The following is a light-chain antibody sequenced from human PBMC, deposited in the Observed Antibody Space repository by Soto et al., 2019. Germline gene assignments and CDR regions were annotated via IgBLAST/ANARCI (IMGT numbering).Light chain of an antibody. CDR1: QGISNY. CDR3: QQLISYPFT. V-gene: IGKV1-9*01. Sequence: DIQLTQSPSLLSASVGDRVIITCRASQGISNYVAWFQQKPGKAPKVMIYAASTLQSGVPSRFSGTGSGTEFTLTISSLQPEDFATYFCQQLISYPFTFGPGTKVYIK. J-gene: IGKJ3*01. CDR2: AAS.